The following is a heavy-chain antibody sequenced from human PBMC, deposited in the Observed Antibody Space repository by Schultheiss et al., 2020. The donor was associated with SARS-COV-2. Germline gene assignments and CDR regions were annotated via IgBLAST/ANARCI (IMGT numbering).Heavy chain of an antibody. CDR2: ISYDGSNK. Sequence: GGSLRLSCAASGFTFSSYGMHWVRQAPGKGLEWVAVISYDGSNKYYADSVKGRFTISRDNAKNSLYLQMNSLRAEDTAVYYCARDYAPTYGDPLDFWGQGTLVTVSS. V-gene: IGHV3-30*03. D-gene: IGHD4-17*01. CDR1: GFTFSSYG. CDR3: ARDYAPTYGDPLDF. J-gene: IGHJ4*02.